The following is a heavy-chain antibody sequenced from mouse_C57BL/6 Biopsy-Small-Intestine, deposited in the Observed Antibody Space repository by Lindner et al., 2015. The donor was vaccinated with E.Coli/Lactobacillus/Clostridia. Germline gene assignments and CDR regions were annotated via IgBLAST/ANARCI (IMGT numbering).Heavy chain of an antibody. CDR2: ISSGGSYT. CDR3: ARRNWDAYFFDY. V-gene: IGHV5-6*01. J-gene: IGHJ2*01. D-gene: IGHD4-1*01. Sequence: VQLQESGGDLVKPGGSLKLSCAASGFTFSNYAMSWVRQTPDKRLEWVATISSGGSYTFYPDSVKGRFTISRDSAQNTLYLQMSSLRSEDTAMYYCARRNWDAYFFDYWGQGTTLTVSS. CDR1: GFTFSNYA.